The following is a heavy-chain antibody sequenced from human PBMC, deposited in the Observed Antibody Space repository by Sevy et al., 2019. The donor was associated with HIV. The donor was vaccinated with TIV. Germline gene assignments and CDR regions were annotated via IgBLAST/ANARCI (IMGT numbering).Heavy chain of an antibody. CDR1: GFSFSDYV. V-gene: IGHV3-23*01. CDR3: AVAGGGAFDS. Sequence: GGSLRLSCAASGFSFSDYVLTWVRQAPGKGVEWVAAIGVRGKSSYYADYVKGRSTISRDNSKNTLFLQMNSLRAEDTAVYYCAVAGGGAFDSWGQGTMVTVSS. D-gene: IGHD3-16*01. CDR2: IGVRGKSS. J-gene: IGHJ3*02.